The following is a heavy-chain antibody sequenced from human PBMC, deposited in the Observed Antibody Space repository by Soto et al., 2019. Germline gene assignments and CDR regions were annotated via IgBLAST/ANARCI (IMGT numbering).Heavy chain of an antibody. CDR1: GYTFTNYG. Sequence: QVQLVQSGAEVKKPGASVKVSCKASGYTFTNYGISWVRQAPGQGLEWMGWISVYNGNTNYAQELQGRVTMTTDTSTSTAYMELRSLRSDDTAVYYCARDPEIQLWLTQYGMDVWGQGTTVTVSS. CDR2: ISVYNGNT. J-gene: IGHJ6*02. CDR3: ARDPEIQLWLTQYGMDV. V-gene: IGHV1-18*04. D-gene: IGHD5-18*01.